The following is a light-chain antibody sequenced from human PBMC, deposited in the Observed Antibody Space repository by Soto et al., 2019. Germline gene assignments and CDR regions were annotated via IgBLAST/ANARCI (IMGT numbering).Light chain of an antibody. CDR1: QSISSY. V-gene: IGKV1-39*01. CDR3: QQSYSTLIT. CDR2: AAS. J-gene: IGKJ5*01. Sequence: DIKMTQSPVSLSASVGDRVTITCRASQSISSYLNWYQQKPGKAPKLLIYAASSLQSGVPSRFSGSGSGTDFTLTISSLQPEDFATYYCQQSYSTLITFGQGTLLEIK.